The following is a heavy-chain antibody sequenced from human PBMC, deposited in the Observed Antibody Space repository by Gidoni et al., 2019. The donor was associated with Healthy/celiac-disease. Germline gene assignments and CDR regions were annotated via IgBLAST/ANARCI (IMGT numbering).Heavy chain of an antibody. V-gene: IGHV4-59*01. CDR1: GGSTSSYY. CDR3: ASQTQYAAFDI. CDR2: IYYSGSP. J-gene: IGHJ3*02. Sequence: QVQLQESGTGLVKPSETLSLTCTVSGGSTSSYYWSWIRQPPGKGLEWIGYIYYSGSPNYNPSLKSRVTISVDTSKNQFSLKLSSVTAADTAVYYCASQTQYAAFDIWGQGTMVTVSS.